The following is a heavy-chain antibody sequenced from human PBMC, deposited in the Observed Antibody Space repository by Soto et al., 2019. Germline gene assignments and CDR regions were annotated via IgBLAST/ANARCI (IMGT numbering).Heavy chain of an antibody. CDR3: ARDSTIAARDFDI. Sequence: QVQLQESGPGLVKPSQTLSLTCIVSGGSISSGGYYWNWIRHHLGQGLEWIGYIYYSGSTNYNPSHKSRITTALDTSNNQFSLKLSSVTAADTDVYYCARDSTIAARDFDIWGQGTMVTLSS. CDR1: GGSISSGGYY. CDR2: IYYSGST. J-gene: IGHJ3*02. V-gene: IGHV4-31*03. D-gene: IGHD6-6*01.